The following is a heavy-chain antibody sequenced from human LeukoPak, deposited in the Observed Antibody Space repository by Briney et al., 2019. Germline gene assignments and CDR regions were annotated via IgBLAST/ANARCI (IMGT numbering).Heavy chain of an antibody. D-gene: IGHD2-15*01. J-gene: IGHJ4*02. CDR2: IYYSGST. CDR1: GGSISGYY. CDR3: AREYCSGGSCYPYYFDY. V-gene: IGHV4-59*01. Sequence: SETLSLTCTVSGGSISGYYWSWIRQPPGKGLEWIGYIYYSGSTNYNPSLKSRVTISVDTSKNQFSLKLSSVTAADTAVYYCAREYCSGGSCYPYYFDYWGQGTLVTVSS.